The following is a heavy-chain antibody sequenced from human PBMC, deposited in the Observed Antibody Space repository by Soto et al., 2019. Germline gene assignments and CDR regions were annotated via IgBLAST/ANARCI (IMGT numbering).Heavy chain of an antibody. Sequence: PGESLNISCQGSGYSFTSNWIGWVREMPGKGLGVMGFINSADSDIKYSPSFQGQVTISADKSIATAYLQWSSLKASDTAMYYCARHQRDDASRIIDCWGQGTLVTVSS. CDR2: INSADSDI. V-gene: IGHV5-51*01. CDR1: GYSFTSNW. D-gene: IGHD3-16*01. CDR3: ARHQRDDASRIIDC. J-gene: IGHJ4*02.